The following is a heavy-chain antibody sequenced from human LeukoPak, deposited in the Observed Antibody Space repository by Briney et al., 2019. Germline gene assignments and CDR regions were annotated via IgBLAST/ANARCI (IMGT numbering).Heavy chain of an antibody. D-gene: IGHD3-22*01. Sequence: SETLSLTCTVSGGSISSYYWSWIRQPPGKGLEWIGYIYYSGSTNYNPSLKSRVTISVDTSKNQFSLKLSSVTAADTAVYYCATNYYDSSAHAFDIWGQGTVVTVSS. CDR3: ATNYYDSSAHAFDI. CDR1: GGSISSYY. CDR2: IYYSGST. J-gene: IGHJ3*02. V-gene: IGHV4-59*01.